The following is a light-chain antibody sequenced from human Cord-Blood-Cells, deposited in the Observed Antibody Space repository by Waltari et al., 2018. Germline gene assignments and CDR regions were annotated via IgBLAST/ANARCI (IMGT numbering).Light chain of an antibody. Sequence: EIVLTQSPGTLSLSPGERATLSCMASQSVSSSYLAWYQQKPGQAPRLLIYCASRRATVIPDRFSGSGSGTDFTLTISRLEPEDFAVYYCQQYGSSPRTFGQGTKVEIK. CDR2: CAS. J-gene: IGKJ1*01. V-gene: IGKV3-20*01. CDR3: QQYGSSPRT. CDR1: QSVSSSY.